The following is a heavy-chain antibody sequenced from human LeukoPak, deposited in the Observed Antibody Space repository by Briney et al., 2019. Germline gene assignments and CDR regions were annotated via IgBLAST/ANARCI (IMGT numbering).Heavy chain of an antibody. CDR3: TRGDAGGRDY. CDR2: IKPDGSDK. Sequence: GGSLRLSCAASGFTFRSCWMSWVRQAPGKGLEWVANIKPDGSDKYYVDSVKGRFTISRDNAKNSLYLQMNNLRAEDTAFYYCTRGDAGGRDYWGQGTLVTVSS. V-gene: IGHV3-7*04. J-gene: IGHJ4*02. D-gene: IGHD1-26*01. CDR1: GFTFRSCW.